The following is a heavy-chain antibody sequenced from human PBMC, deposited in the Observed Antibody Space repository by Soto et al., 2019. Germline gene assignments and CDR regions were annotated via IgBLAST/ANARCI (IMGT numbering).Heavy chain of an antibody. CDR1: GFTFSDYY. D-gene: IGHD6-13*01. CDR2: ISSSSSYT. J-gene: IGHJ3*01. Sequence: QVQLVESGGGLVKPGGSLRLSCAASGFTFSDYYMSWIRQAPGKGLEWVSFISSSSSYTNYADSVKGRFTISRDNAGNSLYLQMNNLRDEDTAVYYCARIKKAESGSDAFGLWGKGTMVTVSS. CDR3: ARIKKAESGSDAFGL. V-gene: IGHV3-11*05.